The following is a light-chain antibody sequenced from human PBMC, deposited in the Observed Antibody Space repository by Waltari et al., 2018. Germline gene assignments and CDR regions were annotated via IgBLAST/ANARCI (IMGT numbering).Light chain of an antibody. CDR1: QAIGNH. Sequence: DIQMTQSPSSLSASVGDRVSITCRASQAIGNHLAWYQQKPGKAPKLLIYDASNLETGVPSRFSGSGSGTDFTFTISSLQPEDIATYYCQQYDNLPLTFGGGTKVEIK. CDR3: QQYDNLPLT. J-gene: IGKJ4*01. CDR2: DAS. V-gene: IGKV1-33*01.